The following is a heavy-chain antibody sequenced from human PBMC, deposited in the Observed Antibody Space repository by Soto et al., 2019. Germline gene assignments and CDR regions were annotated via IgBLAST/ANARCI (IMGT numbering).Heavy chain of an antibody. J-gene: IGHJ4*02. D-gene: IGHD1-26*01. V-gene: IGHV4-31*03. Sequence: PSETLSLTCTDSDGSIDSGSYYRSWVRQYPGKGLEWIGSIHYSGSIYYSPSLRSRLTMSADTSKNQFSLKLSSVTVADTAVYYCTRGLDRAKLGYWGQGIQVTVSS. CDR1: DGSIDSGSYY. CDR3: TRGLDRAKLGY. CDR2: IHYSGSI.